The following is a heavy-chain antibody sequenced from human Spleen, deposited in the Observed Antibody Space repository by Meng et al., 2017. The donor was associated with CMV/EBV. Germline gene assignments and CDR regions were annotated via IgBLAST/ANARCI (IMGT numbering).Heavy chain of an antibody. Sequence: GESLKISCVASGFTFNTYWMSWVRQAPGKGLEWVANIKQDGSEKYYVGSVKGRFTISRDNAKNSLFLQMSSLRVEDTAMYYCARAGLGYCSVTSCYNDDWGQGTLVTVSS. D-gene: IGHD2-2*02. V-gene: IGHV3-7*01. CDR1: GFTFNTYW. CDR2: IKQDGSEK. CDR3: ARAGLGYCSVTSCYNDD. J-gene: IGHJ4*02.